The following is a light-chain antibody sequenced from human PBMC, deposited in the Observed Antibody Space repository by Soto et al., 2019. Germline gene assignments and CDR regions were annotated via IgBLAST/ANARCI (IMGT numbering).Light chain of an antibody. CDR3: QQRSNWPPEFT. Sequence: ETALTQSPATLSLSPGDRATLSCRAIDTVDSAYLAWYQQNPGQAPMLLIYDASNSATGIPARFSGSGSGTDFTLTISSLEPEDFAFYYCQQRSNWPPEFTFGPGTKVDIK. CDR2: DAS. J-gene: IGKJ3*01. CDR1: DTVDSAY. V-gene: IGKV3-11*01.